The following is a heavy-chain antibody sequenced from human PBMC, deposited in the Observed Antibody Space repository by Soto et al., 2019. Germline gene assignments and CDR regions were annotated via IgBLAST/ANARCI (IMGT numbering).Heavy chain of an antibody. J-gene: IGHJ4*02. CDR1: GYTFPSST. Sequence: QGELVQSGAEVKKPGASVKVSCKASGYTFPSSTISWLRQAPGQGLEWLGWINAYSGDRKFAQRFQGRVTMTTDTSTSTAYLELTSLTSDDTGIYYCASANYGDSDYWGQGTLLTVSS. V-gene: IGHV1-18*01. D-gene: IGHD4-17*01. CDR3: ASANYGDSDY. CDR2: INAYSGDR.